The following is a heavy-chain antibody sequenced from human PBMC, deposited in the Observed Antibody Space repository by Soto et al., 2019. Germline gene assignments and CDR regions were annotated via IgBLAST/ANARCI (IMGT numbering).Heavy chain of an antibody. J-gene: IGHJ4*02. CDR1: GGSIISYY. Sequence: SETLSLTCTVSGGSIISYYWSWIRQPPGKGLEWIGYIYNGGSTSYNPSLKSRVTISVDTSKNQFSLKLSSVTAADTAVYYCAQSTGWPGFDFWGQGTLVTVSS. CDR3: AQSTGWPGFDF. V-gene: IGHV4-59*01. D-gene: IGHD2-8*02. CDR2: IYNGGST.